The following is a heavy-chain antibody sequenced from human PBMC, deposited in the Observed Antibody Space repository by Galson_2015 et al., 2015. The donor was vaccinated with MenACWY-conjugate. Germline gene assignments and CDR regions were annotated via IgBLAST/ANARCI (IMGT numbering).Heavy chain of an antibody. Sequence: SLRLSCAASGFTFSSYGMHWVRQAPGKGLEWEAVISYDGSNKYYADSVKGRFTISRDNSKNTLYLQMNSLRAEDTAVYYCAKESIAATNEYYFDYWGQGTLVTVSS. CDR1: GFTFSSYG. V-gene: IGHV3-30*18. J-gene: IGHJ4*02. D-gene: IGHD6-6*01. CDR3: AKESIAATNEYYFDY. CDR2: ISYDGSNK.